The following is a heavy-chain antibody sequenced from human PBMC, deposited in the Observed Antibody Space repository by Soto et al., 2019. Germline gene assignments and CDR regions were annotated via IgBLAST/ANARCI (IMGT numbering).Heavy chain of an antibody. Sequence: SGPTLVNPTQTLTLTCTFSGFSLSTSGMCVSWIRQPPGKALEWLARIDWDDDKYYSTSLKTRLTISKDTSKNQVVLTMTNMDPVDTATYYCARSRITGTTRHDAFDISGQGTMVTVSS. J-gene: IGHJ3*02. D-gene: IGHD1-7*01. CDR3: ARSRITGTTRHDAFDI. V-gene: IGHV2-70*11. CDR2: IDWDDDK. CDR1: GFSLSTSGMC.